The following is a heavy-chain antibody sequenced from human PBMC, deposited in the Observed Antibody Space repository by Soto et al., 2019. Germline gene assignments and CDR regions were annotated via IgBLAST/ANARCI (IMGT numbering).Heavy chain of an antibody. D-gene: IGHD7-27*01. CDR1: GYSITSGSY. CDR3: AMRASGEPPFYFDS. J-gene: IGHJ4*02. Sequence: PSETLSLTCAVSGYSITSGSYWGWIRQSPGKGLEWIASIYHSGVTYYNPSLKSRVSTSVDTSENQFSLNLNSVTAADAAVYYCAMRASGEPPFYFDSWGQGTLVTVSS. V-gene: IGHV4-38-2*01. CDR2: IYHSGVT.